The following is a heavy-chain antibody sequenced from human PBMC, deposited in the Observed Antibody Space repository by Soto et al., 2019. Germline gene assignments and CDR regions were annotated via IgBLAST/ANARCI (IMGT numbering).Heavy chain of an antibody. CDR2: VYHSGST. J-gene: IGHJ5*02. CDR3: ARDSAGSGKNNWFDP. Sequence: QVQLRESGPGLVKPSETLSLTCTVSGGSVSTNYWSWVRQPPGKGLEWIGYVYHSGSTYYNPSLKSRVTISVDTSKTQLWLQLKSVTAADTAVYYCARDSAGSGKNNWFDPWGPGTLVTVSS. D-gene: IGHD3-10*01. V-gene: IGHV4-59*02. CDR1: GGSVSTNY.